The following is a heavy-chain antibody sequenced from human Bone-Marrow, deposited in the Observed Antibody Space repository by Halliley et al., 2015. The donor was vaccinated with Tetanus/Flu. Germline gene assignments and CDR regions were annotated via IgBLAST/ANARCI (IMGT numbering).Heavy chain of an antibody. D-gene: IGHD6-13*01. Sequence: SLRLSCVASGFTFSSSEMNWVRQAPGKGLEWVSSISGSGSVISYADSVKGRFTISRDNAKNSLYLQMNSLRGEDTAFYYCASPLPYSSIWSFGYWGQGTLVAFSS. J-gene: IGHJ4*02. CDR2: ISGSGSVI. V-gene: IGHV3-48*03. CDR1: GFTFSSSE. CDR3: ASPLPYSSIWSFGY.